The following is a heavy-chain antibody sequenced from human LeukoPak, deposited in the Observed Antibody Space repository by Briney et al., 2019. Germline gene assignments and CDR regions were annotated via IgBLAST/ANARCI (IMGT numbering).Heavy chain of an antibody. Sequence: SLKVSCKASGCTFSSYAISWVRQAPGQGLEWMGGIIPIFGTANYAQKFQGRVTITADESTSTAYMELSSQRSEDTAVYYCARDSARSEFFQHWGQGTLVTVFS. CDR2: IIPIFGTA. D-gene: IGHD6-25*01. CDR1: GCTFSSYA. CDR3: ARDSARSEFFQH. J-gene: IGHJ1*01. V-gene: IGHV1-69*01.